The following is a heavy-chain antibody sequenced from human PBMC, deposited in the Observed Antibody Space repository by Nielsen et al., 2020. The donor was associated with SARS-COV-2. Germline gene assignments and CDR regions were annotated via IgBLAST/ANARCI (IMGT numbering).Heavy chain of an antibody. J-gene: IGHJ5*02. V-gene: IGHV4-59*08. D-gene: IGHD6-13*01. CDR1: GGSISSYY. CDR2: IYYSGST. Sequence: GSLRLSCTVSGGSISSYYWSWIRQPPGKGLEWIGYIYYSGSTNYNPSLKSRVTISVDTSKNQFSLKLSSVTAADTAVYYCARPIAAAGTGWFDPWGQGTLVTVSS. CDR3: ARPIAAAGTGWFDP.